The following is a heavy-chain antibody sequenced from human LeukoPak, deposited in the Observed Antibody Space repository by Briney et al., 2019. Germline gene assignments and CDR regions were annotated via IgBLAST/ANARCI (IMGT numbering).Heavy chain of an antibody. D-gene: IGHD3-3*01. V-gene: IGHV4-59*01. CDR1: GGSISSYY. Sequence: SETLSLTCTVSGGSISSYYWSWIRQPPGKGLEWIGYIYYSGSTNYNPSLKSRVTISVDTSKNQFSLKLSSVTAADTAVYYCARFGYDFWSVEGWFDPWSQGTLVTVSP. J-gene: IGHJ5*02. CDR3: ARFGYDFWSVEGWFDP. CDR2: IYYSGST.